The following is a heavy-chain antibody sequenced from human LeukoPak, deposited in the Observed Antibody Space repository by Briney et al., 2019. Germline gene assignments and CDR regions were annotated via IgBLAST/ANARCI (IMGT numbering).Heavy chain of an antibody. CDR3: ARGVHYDSSGYYYGPDAFDI. J-gene: IGHJ3*02. D-gene: IGHD3-22*01. Sequence: GGSLRLSCAASGFTFRVYGMHWVRQAPGKGLDWVAGISFDGSRKYYATYMKGPTTISRDNSKNTLYLQMNSLRDEDTAVYYCARGVHYDSSGYYYGPDAFDIWGQGTMVTVSS. CDR2: ISFDGSRK. V-gene: IGHV3-33*05. CDR1: GFTFRVYG.